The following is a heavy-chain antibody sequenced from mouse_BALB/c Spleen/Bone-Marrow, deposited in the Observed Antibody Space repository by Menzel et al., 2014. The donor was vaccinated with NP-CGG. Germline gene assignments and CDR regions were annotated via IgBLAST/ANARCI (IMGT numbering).Heavy chain of an antibody. V-gene: IGHV1-82*01. D-gene: IGHD2-14*01. CDR3: ARRGGTPSFDY. CDR2: IYPGDGDT. CDR1: GYAFXSSW. J-gene: IGHJ2*01. Sequence: QVQLQQSGPELVKPGASVKISCKASGYAFXSSWMNWVKQRPGQGLEWIGRIYPGDGDTNYNGKFKGKATLTADKSSSTAYMQPSSLTSVDSAVYFCARRGGTPSFDYWGQGTTLTVSS.